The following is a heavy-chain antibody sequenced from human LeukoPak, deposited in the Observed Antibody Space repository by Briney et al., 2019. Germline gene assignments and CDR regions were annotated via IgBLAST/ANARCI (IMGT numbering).Heavy chain of an antibody. CDR3: ARPCGDYARGALDI. D-gene: IGHD4-17*01. CDR2: IWYGVNHK. CDR1: GFTFNSYG. V-gene: IGHV3-33*01. J-gene: IGHJ3*02. Sequence: PGRSLRLSCAASGFTFNSYGMHWVRQAPGKGLEWVAIIWYGVNHKYYADSVKGRFIISRDNSKNTLFLQMNSLRAEDTATYYCARPCGDYARGALDIWGQGTLVTVSS.